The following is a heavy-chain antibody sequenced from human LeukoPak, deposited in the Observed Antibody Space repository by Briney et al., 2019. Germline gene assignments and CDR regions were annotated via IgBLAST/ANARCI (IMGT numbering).Heavy chain of an antibody. CDR1: GFTFSSYA. V-gene: IGHV3-30*01. D-gene: IGHD3-22*01. Sequence: GGSLRLSCAASGFTFSSYAMHWVRQAPGKGLEWVAVISYDGSNKYYADSVKGRFTISRDKSKNTLYLQMNSLRAEDTAVYYCARMYGEADYYDSSGFDYWGQGTLVTVSS. CDR3: ARMYGEADYYDSSGFDY. CDR2: ISYDGSNK. J-gene: IGHJ4*02.